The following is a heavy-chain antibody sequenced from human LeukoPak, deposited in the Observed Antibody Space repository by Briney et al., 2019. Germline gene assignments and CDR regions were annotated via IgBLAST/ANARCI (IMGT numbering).Heavy chain of an antibody. D-gene: IGHD3-22*01. CDR3: ARAESGYYYDSSGYRYFDY. Sequence: SETLSLTCSVSGDSITGYYWSWIRQPPGKGLEWIGYIYYSGSTNYNPSLKSRVTISVDTSKNQFSLKLSSVTAADTAVYYCARAESGYYYDSSGYRYFDYWGQGTLVTVSS. J-gene: IGHJ4*02. V-gene: IGHV4-59*01. CDR1: GDSITGYY. CDR2: IYYSGST.